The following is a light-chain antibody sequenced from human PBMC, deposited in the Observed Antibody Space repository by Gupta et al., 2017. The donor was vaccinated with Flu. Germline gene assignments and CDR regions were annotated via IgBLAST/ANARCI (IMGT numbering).Light chain of an antibody. CDR2: EAS. CDR3: MKDTHPWT. Sequence: DVVMTQSPLSLPFTPGQPASISCRTSQSLVYSDGNTYVNWFQKMPGQSPRLLIYEASNRDSGVPDRCSGSGSGTDFTMKISRVEAEDVGVYYCMKDTHPWTFGQGTKLEIK. CDR1: QSLVYSDGNTY. J-gene: IGKJ2*02. V-gene: IGKV2-30*01.